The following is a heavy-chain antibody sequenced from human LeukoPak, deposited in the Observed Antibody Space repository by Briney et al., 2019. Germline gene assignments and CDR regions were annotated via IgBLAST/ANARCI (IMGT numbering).Heavy chain of an antibody. V-gene: IGHV3-43D*03. CDR1: GFTFDDYA. D-gene: IGHD3-10*01. J-gene: IGHJ4*02. CDR2: ISWDGGST. Sequence: GESLRLSCAASGFTFDDYAMHWVRQTPGKGLEWVSLISWDGGSTYYADSVKVRFTISRDNSKNSLYLQMNSLRAEDTALYYCAKENLYGSGSSFDYWGQGTLVTVSS. CDR3: AKENLYGSGSSFDY.